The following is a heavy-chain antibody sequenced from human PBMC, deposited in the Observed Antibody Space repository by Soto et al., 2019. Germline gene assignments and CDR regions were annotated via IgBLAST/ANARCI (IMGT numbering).Heavy chain of an antibody. CDR3: ARDVLDYDFWSGYGGSYYYMDV. V-gene: IGHV3-7*01. CDR1: GFTFSSYW. J-gene: IGHJ6*03. Sequence: EVRLVESGGGLVQPGGSLRLSCAASGFTFSSYWMSWVRQAPGKGLEWVANIKQDGSEKYYVDSVKGRFTISRDNAKNSLYLQMNSLRAEDTAVYYCARDVLDYDFWSGYGGSYYYMDVWGKGTTVTVSS. D-gene: IGHD3-3*01. CDR2: IKQDGSEK.